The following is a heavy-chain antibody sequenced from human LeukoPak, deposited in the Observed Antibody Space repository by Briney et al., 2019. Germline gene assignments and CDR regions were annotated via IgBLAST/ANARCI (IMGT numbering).Heavy chain of an antibody. V-gene: IGHV3-23*01. CDR2: ISGSGGST. CDR3: AKDRGWLVDY. Sequence: GGSLRLSCAASGFTFRSYAMSWVRQAPGKGLEWVSGISGSGGSTFYADSVKGRFTISRDNSKNTLYMQMNSLRVEDTAVYYCAKDRGWLVDYWGQGTLVTVSS. D-gene: IGHD3-22*01. CDR1: GFTFRSYA. J-gene: IGHJ4*02.